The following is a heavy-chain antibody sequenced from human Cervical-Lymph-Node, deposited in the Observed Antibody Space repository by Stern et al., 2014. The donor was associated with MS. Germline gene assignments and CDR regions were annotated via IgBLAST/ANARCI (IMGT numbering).Heavy chain of an antibody. CDR3: ATHRGRVTYYYGMDV. J-gene: IGHJ6*02. D-gene: IGHD2-21*02. V-gene: IGHV1-24*01. CDR2: FDPDHGEP. Sequence: VQLVQSGAEVKKPGASVKVSCKVSGYTLSEISMHWVRQAPGKGLEWMGGFDPDHGEPRNAQKFQGRVTMAEDRSTDTAYMELSSLRSEDTAVYYCATHRGRVTYYYGMDVWGQGTTVTVSS. CDR1: GYTLSEIS.